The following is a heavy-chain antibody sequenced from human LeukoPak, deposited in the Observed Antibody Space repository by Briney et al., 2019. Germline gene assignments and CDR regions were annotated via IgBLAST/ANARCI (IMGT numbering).Heavy chain of an antibody. CDR3: ATPLRFLEWLYY. Sequence: ASVKVSCKASGYTFTSYGISWVRQAPGQGLEWMGWISAYNGNTSYAQKLQGRVTMTTDTSTSTAYMELRSLRSDDTAVYYCATPLRFLEWLYYWGQGTLVTVSS. CDR2: ISAYNGNT. J-gene: IGHJ4*02. D-gene: IGHD3-3*01. V-gene: IGHV1-18*01. CDR1: GYTFTSYG.